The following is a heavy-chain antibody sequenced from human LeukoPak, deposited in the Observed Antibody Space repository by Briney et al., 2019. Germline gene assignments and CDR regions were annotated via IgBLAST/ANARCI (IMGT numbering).Heavy chain of an antibody. J-gene: IGHJ3*02. V-gene: IGHV1-8*01. CDR1: GHTFTSYD. CDR2: MNPNSGNT. D-gene: IGHD3-22*01. Sequence: ASVKVSCKASGHTFTSYDINWVRQATGQGLEWMGWMNPNSGNTGYAQKFQGRVTMTTDTSISTGYMELRRLRSDDTAVYYCAREDTTYYHDTSGYGYGAFDIWGQGTMVTVSS. CDR3: AREDTTYYHDTSGYGYGAFDI.